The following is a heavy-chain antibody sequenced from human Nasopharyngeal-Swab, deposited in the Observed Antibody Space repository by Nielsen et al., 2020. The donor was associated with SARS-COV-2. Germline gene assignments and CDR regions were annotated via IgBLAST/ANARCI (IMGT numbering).Heavy chain of an antibody. CDR3: ARLPHCGGDCPPDV. V-gene: IGHV5-51*01. D-gene: IGHD2-21*02. CDR1: GYTFTSYW. J-gene: IGHJ6*02. Sequence: GEFLKISCKGSGYTFTSYWIGWVRQMPGKGLEWMGIIYPGDSDTIYGPSFEGQVTISADMSIDTAYLQWSSLKASDTAIYFCARLPHCGGDCPPDVWGQGTSVTVSS. CDR2: IYPGDSDT.